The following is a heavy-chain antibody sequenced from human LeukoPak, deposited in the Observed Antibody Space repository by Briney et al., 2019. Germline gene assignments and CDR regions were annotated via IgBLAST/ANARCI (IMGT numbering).Heavy chain of an antibody. Sequence: ASVKVSCKASGYTFSNYEINWVRQATGQGLEWMGWMNPNSGNTGYAQKFQGRVTITRNTSISTAYMELSSLRSEDTAVYYCARGVGIAAAGSNPGYWGQGTLVTVSS. CDR3: ARGVGIAAAGSNPGY. J-gene: IGHJ4*02. CDR1: GYTFSNYE. D-gene: IGHD6-13*01. CDR2: MNPNSGNT. V-gene: IGHV1-8*01.